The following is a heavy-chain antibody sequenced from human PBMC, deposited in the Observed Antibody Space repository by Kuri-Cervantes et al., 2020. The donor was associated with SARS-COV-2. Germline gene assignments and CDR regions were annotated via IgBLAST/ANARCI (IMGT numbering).Heavy chain of an antibody. CDR3: ARVRITIFGVVTPNYWYFDL. J-gene: IGHJ2*01. CDR2: INPNSGGT. D-gene: IGHD3-3*01. V-gene: IGHV1-2*02. CDR1: GYTFTGYY. Sequence: ASVKVSCKASGYTFTGYYMHWVRQAPGQGLEWMGWINPNSGGTNYAQKFRGRVTMTRDTSISTAYMELSRLRSDDTAVYYCARVRITIFGVVTPNYWYFDLWGRGTRVTVSS.